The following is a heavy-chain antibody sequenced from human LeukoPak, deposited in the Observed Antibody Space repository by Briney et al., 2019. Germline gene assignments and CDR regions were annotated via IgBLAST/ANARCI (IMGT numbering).Heavy chain of an antibody. Sequence: GGSLRLSCAASGFTFSHYWMTWVRQAPGKGLEWVAQINQDGSEEYYMDSVKARFTISRDNAKNSVFLQMNSLRAEDTAVYYCVRDGGVSGYDLLDYWGQGTLVAVSS. CDR3: VRDGGVSGYDLLDY. CDR1: GFTFSHYW. J-gene: IGHJ4*02. D-gene: IGHD5-12*01. CDR2: INQDGSEE. V-gene: IGHV3-7*01.